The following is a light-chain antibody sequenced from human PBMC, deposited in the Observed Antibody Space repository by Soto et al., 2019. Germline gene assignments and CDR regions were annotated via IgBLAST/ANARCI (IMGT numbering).Light chain of an antibody. CDR3: QQYSTYPWT. J-gene: IGKJ1*01. CDR1: QSISSW. Sequence: DVQMTQSPSTLSASIGDRVTITCRASQSISSWLAWFQQKPGKAPKLLIYKASSLQSGVPSRFSGSGSVTEFTLTISSLQPDDFATYYCQQYSTYPWTFGQGTKVEIK. V-gene: IGKV1-5*03. CDR2: KAS.